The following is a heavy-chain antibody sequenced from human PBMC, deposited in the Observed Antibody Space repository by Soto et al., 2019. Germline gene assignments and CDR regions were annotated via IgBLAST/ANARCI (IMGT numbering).Heavy chain of an antibody. CDR1: GSTFNSYA. V-gene: IGHV1-69*01. CDR3: AIRRGYFDSNGDYRYYYSGMDV. J-gene: IGHJ6*02. D-gene: IGHD3-22*01. CDR2: IITIFTTT. Sequence: QGILVQSGPEVKRPGSSVKVSCKASGSTFNSYAINWVRQAPGQGLEWMGGIITIFTTTHYAQKFQGRVTITADESTSPAYMELGSLRSEDTAVYYCAIRRGYFDSNGDYRYYYSGMDVWGQGTTVTVSS.